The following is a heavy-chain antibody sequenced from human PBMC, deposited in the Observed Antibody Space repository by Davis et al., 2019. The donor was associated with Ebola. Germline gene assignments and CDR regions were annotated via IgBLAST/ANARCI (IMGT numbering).Heavy chain of an antibody. J-gene: IGHJ4*02. CDR2: IIPIFGTA. V-gene: IGHV1-69*05. Sequence: SVKVSCKASGGTFSSYAISWVRQAPGQGLEWMGGIIPIFGTANYAQKFQGRVTMTRDTSISTAYMELSRLRSDDTAVYYCARARIAAAGDYWGQGTLVTVSS. CDR3: ARARIAAAGDY. CDR1: GGTFSSYA. D-gene: IGHD6-13*01.